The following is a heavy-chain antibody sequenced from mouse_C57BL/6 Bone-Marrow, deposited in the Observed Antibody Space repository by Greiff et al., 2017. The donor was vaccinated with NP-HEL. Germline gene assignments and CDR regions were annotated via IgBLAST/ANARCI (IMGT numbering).Heavy chain of an antibody. Sequence: VQLQQPGAELVRPGSSVKLSCKASGYTFTSYWMDWVKQRPGQGLEWIGNIYPSDSETHYNQKFKDKATLTVDKSSSTAYMQLSSLTSEDSAVYYCARGGYDGRYYFDYWGQGTTLTVSS. J-gene: IGHJ2*01. CDR2: IYPSDSET. D-gene: IGHD2-2*01. CDR1: GYTFTSYW. CDR3: ARGGYDGRYYFDY. V-gene: IGHV1-61*01.